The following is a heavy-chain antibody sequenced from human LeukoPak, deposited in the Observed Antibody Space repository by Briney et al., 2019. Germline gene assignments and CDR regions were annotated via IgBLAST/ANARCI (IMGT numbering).Heavy chain of an antibody. CDR2: ISYDGSNK. CDR3: ARAGVVITVFDY. V-gene: IGHV3-30-3*01. CDR1: GFTFSSYA. Sequence: GGSLRLSCAASGFTFSSYAMHWVRQAPGKGLEWVAVISYDGSNKYYADSVKSRFTISRDNSKNTLYLQMNSLRAEDTAVYYCARAGVVITVFDYWGQGTLVTVSS. J-gene: IGHJ4*02. D-gene: IGHD3-3*01.